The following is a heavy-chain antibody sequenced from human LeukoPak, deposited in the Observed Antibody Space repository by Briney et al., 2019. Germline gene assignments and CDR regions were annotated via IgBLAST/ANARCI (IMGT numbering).Heavy chain of an antibody. CDR1: GFTSSDYY. Sequence: GGSLRLSCAASGFTSSDYYMSWIRQAPGKGLEWVSYISSSGSTIYYADSVKGRFTISRDNAKNSLYLQMNSLRAEDTAVYYCAHYYDSSGYFPWGQGTTVTVSS. V-gene: IGHV3-11*01. D-gene: IGHD3-22*01. CDR2: ISSSGSTI. CDR3: AHYYDSSGYFP. J-gene: IGHJ6*02.